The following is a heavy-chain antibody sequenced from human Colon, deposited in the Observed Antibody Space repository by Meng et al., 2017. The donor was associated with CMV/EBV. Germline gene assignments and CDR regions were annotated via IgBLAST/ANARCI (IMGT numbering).Heavy chain of an antibody. V-gene: IGHV4-4*07. Sequence: QGQLTESGPRLVKPSETLSLTCTVSGDSIKNYYWTWLRQPAGKGLEWLGRIHYSGGTDDNPSLKSRVTLSIDTSKNQLSLKIYSVTAADTAVYYCARAGARGVPVDLWGQGTLVTVSS. J-gene: IGHJ4*02. CDR2: IHYSGGT. CDR3: ARAGARGVPVDL. D-gene: IGHD3-10*01. CDR1: GDSIKNYY.